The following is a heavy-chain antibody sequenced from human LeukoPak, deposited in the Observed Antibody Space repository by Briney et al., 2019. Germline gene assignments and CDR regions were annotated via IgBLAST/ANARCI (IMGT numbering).Heavy chain of an antibody. D-gene: IGHD1-26*01. CDR1: GFTFTSYS. CDR3: TKGGKWDVTPFDY. CDR2: ISGGGGST. Sequence: GGTLRLSCAASGFTFTSYSMNWVRQAPGKGLEWVSTISGGGGSTYYADSVKGRFTISRDNSKNTLYLQVNSLRAEDTAVYYCTKGGKWDVTPFDYWGQGTLVTVSS. V-gene: IGHV3-23*01. J-gene: IGHJ4*02.